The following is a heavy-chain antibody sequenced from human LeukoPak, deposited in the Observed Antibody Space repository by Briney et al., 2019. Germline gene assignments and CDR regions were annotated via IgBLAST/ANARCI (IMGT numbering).Heavy chain of an antibody. CDR3: ASPGVSGYDPGYFDY. CDR2: ISYDGSNK. Sequence: SGGSLRLSCAASGFTFSSYAMHWVRQAPGKGLEWVAVISYDGSNKYYADSVKGRFTISRDNSKNTLYLQMNSLRAEDTAVYYCASPGVSGYDPGYFDYWGQGTLVTVSS. V-gene: IGHV3-30*01. J-gene: IGHJ4*02. CDR1: GFTFSSYA. D-gene: IGHD5-12*01.